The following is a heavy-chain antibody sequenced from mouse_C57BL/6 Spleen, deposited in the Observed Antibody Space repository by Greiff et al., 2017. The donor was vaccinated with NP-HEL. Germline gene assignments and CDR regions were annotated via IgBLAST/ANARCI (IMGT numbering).Heavy chain of an antibody. CDR1: GYTFTSYW. V-gene: IGHV1-7*01. CDR2: INPSSGYT. CDR3: ARRGFIDYYGSSPHSYWYFDV. D-gene: IGHD1-1*01. J-gene: IGHJ1*03. Sequence: QVQLQQSGAELAKPGASVKLSCKASGYTFTSYWMHWVKQRPGQGLEWIGYINPSSGYTKYNQKFKDKATLTADKSSSTASMHLCRLTYEDSAVYYCARRGFIDYYGSSPHSYWYFDVWGTGTTVTVSS.